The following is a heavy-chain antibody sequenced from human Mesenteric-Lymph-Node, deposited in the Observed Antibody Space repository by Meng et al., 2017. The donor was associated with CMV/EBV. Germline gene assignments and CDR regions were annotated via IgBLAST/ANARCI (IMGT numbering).Heavy chain of an antibody. Sequence: ASVKVSCKASGYTFTSYYINWVRQAPGQGLEWMGVINPGDRSTTYAQKFQGRVTMTGDTSTTTVYMEVSSLRSEDTAVYYCARDPRTFHYDLWSGYCMDVWGQGTTVTVSS. CDR1: GYTFTSYY. J-gene: IGHJ6*02. V-gene: IGHV1-46*01. CDR2: INPGDRST. D-gene: IGHD3-3*01. CDR3: ARDPRTFHYDLWSGYCMDV.